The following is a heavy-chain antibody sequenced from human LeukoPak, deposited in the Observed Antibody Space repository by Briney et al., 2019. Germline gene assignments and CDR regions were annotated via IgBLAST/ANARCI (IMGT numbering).Heavy chain of an antibody. V-gene: IGHV1-69*05. CDR3: AREGLLHCTGDSCLYSFDY. Sequence: SVKVSCKASGGTFSNYAISWVRQAPGQGLEWMGRIIPIFGTANYAQKFQGRVTITTDESTSTAYMGLSSLKSEDTAVYYCAREGLLHCTGDSCLYSFDYWGQGTLVTVSS. J-gene: IGHJ4*02. D-gene: IGHD2-15*01. CDR1: GGTFSNYA. CDR2: IIPIFGTA.